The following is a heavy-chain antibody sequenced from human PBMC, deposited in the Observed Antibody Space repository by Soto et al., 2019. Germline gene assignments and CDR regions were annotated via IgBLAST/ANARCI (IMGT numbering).Heavy chain of an antibody. J-gene: IGHJ5*02. D-gene: IGHD1-1*01. CDR2: IYATGTT. Sequence: QVQLQESGPGLVKPSETLSLTCTVSGASISGYNWSWIRKSAGKGLEWIVRIYATGTTDYNPSLKSRVMMSVDTSKKQFSLRLRSVTAADTAVYYCVRDGTKTLRDWFDPWGQGISVTVSS. CDR3: VRDGTKTLRDWFDP. V-gene: IGHV4-4*07. CDR1: GASISGYN.